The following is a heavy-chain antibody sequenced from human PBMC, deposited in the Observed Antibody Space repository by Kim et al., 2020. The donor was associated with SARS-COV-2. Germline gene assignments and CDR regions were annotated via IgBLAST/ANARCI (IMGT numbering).Heavy chain of an antibody. J-gene: IGHJ3*02. CDR2: IWYDGSNK. V-gene: IGHV3-33*01. CDR3: ARPSHDYGDSDAFDI. Sequence: GGSLRLSCAASGFTFSSYGMHWVRQAPGKGLEWVAVIWYDGSNKYYADSVKGRFTISRDNSKNTLYLQMNSLRAEDTAVYYCARPSHDYGDSDAFDIWGQGTMVTVSS. CDR1: GFTFSSYG. D-gene: IGHD4-17*01.